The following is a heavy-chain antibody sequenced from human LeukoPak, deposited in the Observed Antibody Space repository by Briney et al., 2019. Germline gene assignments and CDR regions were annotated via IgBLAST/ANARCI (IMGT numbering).Heavy chain of an antibody. J-gene: IGHJ4*02. CDR1: GGSFSGYY. Sequence: SETLSLTCAVYGGSFSGYYWSWIRQPPGKGLEWIGEINHSGSTNYNPSLKSRVTISVDTSKNQFSLKLSSVTAADTAVYYCAGRAGTGGGPDDYWGQGTLVTVSS. CDR2: INHSGST. D-gene: IGHD6-19*01. CDR3: AGRAGTGGGPDDY. V-gene: IGHV4-34*01.